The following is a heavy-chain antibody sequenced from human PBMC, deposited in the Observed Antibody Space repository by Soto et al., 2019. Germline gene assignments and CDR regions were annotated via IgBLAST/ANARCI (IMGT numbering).Heavy chain of an antibody. V-gene: IGHV4-30-4*01. CDR1: GPVCSLPSE. CDR3: ANSSGYKNWFDP. D-gene: IGHD3-22*01. CDR2: IYYSGST. J-gene: IGHJ5*02. Sequence: GPVCSLPSERRWSLRPPGCGLDWIGYIYYSGSTYYNPSLKSRVTISVDTSKNQFSLKLSSVTAADTAVYYCANSSGYKNWFDPWGQGTLVTVSS.